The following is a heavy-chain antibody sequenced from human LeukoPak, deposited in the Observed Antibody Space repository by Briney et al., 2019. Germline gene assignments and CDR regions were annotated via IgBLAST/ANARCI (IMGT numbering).Heavy chain of an antibody. CDR3: AKDSNDFVYYFDY. J-gene: IGHJ4*02. V-gene: IGHV3-43*02. CDR2: ISWDGGST. D-gene: IGHD3-3*01. CDR1: GFTFDDYA. Sequence: PGXSLRLSCAASGFTFDDYAMHWGRQAPGKGLEWVSLISWDGGSTYYADSVKGRFTISRDNSKNSLYLQMNSLRIEDTALYYCAKDSNDFVYYFDYWGQGTLVTVSS.